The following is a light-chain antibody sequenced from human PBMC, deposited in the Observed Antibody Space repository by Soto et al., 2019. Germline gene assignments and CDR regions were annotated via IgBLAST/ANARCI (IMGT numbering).Light chain of an antibody. CDR3: QHRSNWPPYT. CDR2: DAS. V-gene: IGKV3-11*01. J-gene: IGKJ2*01. CDR1: QSVSSY. Sequence: EIVLTQSPATLSLSPGERATLSCRASQSVSSYLAWYQQKPGQAPRLLIYDASNRATGIPARFSGCGSGTDFTLSISSLEPEDFAVYYCQHRSNWPPYTFGQGTKLEIK.